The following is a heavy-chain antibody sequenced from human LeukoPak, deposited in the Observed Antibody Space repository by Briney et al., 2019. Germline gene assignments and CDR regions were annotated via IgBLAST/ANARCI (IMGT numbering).Heavy chain of an antibody. CDR1: GFTFSSYS. J-gene: IGHJ4*02. V-gene: IGHV3-48*01. D-gene: IGHD3-16*01. Sequence: PGGSLRLSCEASGFTFSSYSMNWVRQAPGKGLEWVSYISSLSGTIDYADSVKGRFIISRDNAKNSLFLQMNSLRAEDTAVYYCVRDQGGAVSYWGQGTLVTVSS. CDR2: ISSLSGTI. CDR3: VRDQGGAVSY.